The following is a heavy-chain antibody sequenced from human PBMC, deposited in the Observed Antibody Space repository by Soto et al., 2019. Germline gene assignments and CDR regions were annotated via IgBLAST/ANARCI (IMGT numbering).Heavy chain of an antibody. J-gene: IGHJ4*02. CDR2: ITSNSDHI. Sequence: LRLSCAASGFMFSAYTMSWVRQAPGKGLEWLSSITSNSDHIDYADSVRGRFTVSRDNARKSLYLQMDSLGAEDTGVYYCATPYYYNHWGPGTLVTVSS. V-gene: IGHV3-21*01. CDR3: ATPYYYNH. CDR1: GFMFSAYT.